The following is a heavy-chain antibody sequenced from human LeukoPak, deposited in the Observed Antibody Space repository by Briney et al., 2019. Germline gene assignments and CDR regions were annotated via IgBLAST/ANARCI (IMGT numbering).Heavy chain of an antibody. Sequence: GGSLRLSCAASGFTFSDHAMHWVRQAPGKGLEWVSAVGIAADTFYPGSVKGRFTLSRENAKNSLYLQMNSLRVEDTAVYYCVRQKKSHGNFDYWGQGTLVTVSS. CDR2: VGIAADT. D-gene: IGHD1-26*01. V-gene: IGHV3-13*01. CDR3: VRQKKSHGNFDY. CDR1: GFTFSDHA. J-gene: IGHJ4*02.